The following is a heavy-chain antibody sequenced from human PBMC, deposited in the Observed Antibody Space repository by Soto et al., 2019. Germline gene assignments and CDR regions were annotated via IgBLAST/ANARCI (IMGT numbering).Heavy chain of an antibody. Sequence: SVKVSCKASGGTFSSYAISWVRQAPGQGLEWMGGIIPIFGTANYAQKFQGRVTITADESTSTAYMELSSLRSEDTAVYYCARGGYYDSSGSRNYHYYGMNVWGQGTTVTVSS. CDR3: ARGGYYDSSGSRNYHYYGMNV. CDR1: GGTFSSYA. CDR2: IIPIFGTA. J-gene: IGHJ6*02. D-gene: IGHD3-22*01. V-gene: IGHV1-69*13.